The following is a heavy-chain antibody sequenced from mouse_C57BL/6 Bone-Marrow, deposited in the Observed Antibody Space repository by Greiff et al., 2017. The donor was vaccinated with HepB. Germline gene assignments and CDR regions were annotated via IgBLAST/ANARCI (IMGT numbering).Heavy chain of an antibody. D-gene: IGHD2-12*01. CDR2: IYPRSGNT. J-gene: IGHJ4*01. CDR3: ARIYSPYYYAMDY. V-gene: IGHV1-81*01. CDR1: GYTFTSYG. Sequence: QVQLQQSGAELARPGASVKLSCKASGYTFTSYGISWVKQRTGQGLEWIGEIYPRSGNTYYNEKFKGKATLTADKSSSTAYMELRSLTSEDSAVYFCARIYSPYYYAMDYWGQGTSVTVSS.